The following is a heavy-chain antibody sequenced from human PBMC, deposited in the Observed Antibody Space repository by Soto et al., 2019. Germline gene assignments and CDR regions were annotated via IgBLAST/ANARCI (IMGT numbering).Heavy chain of an antibody. D-gene: IGHD3-9*01. J-gene: IGHJ4*02. CDR3: AKGRYFDVSGGCANF. CDR2: ISGSGWQT. CDR1: GFTLNSYV. V-gene: IGHV3-23*01. Sequence: PGGSLRLSCVASGFTLNSYVMSWVRQTPEKGLEWVSAISGSGWQTYYAQSVQGRFTISRDNSKSTVYLHMNSLRAEDSGIYYCAKGRYFDVSGGCANFWGRGXLVTVYS.